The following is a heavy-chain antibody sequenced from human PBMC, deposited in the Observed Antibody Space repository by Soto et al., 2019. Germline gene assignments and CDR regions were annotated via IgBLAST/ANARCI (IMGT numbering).Heavy chain of an antibody. D-gene: IGHD4-17*01. CDR3: ARRNGDSGRLDY. CDR2: MHPNSGNT. J-gene: IGHJ4*02. V-gene: IGHV1-8*01. Sequence: QVQLVQSGAEVKKPGASVKVSCKASGYTFTSYDINWVRQSTGQGREWMGWMHPNSGNTDYGQQFRGRATMTSDTPIRTAYMELSGLTSEDTAVYYCARRNGDSGRLDYWGLGNLVNVSS. CDR1: GYTFTSYD.